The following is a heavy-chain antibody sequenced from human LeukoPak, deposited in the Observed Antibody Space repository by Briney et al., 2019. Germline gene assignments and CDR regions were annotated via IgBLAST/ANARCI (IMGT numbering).Heavy chain of an antibody. Sequence: GGSLRLSCAASGFTFTSSAMSWIRQAPGKGLGWVSYISSSGSTIYYADSVEGRFTISRDNAKNSLYLQMNILRAEDTAVYYCARDEDYDYGDYAFDIWGQGTMVTVSS. D-gene: IGHD4-17*01. CDR3: ARDEDYDYGDYAFDI. CDR2: ISSSGSTI. J-gene: IGHJ3*02. CDR1: GFTFTSSA. V-gene: IGHV3-11*01.